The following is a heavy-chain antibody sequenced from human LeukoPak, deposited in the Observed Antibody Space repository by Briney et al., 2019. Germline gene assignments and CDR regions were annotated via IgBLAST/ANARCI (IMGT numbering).Heavy chain of an antibody. CDR1: GGSFSGYY. CDR3: ARLPYCSGGSCYFDY. V-gene: IGHV4-34*01. Sequence: PSETLSLTCAVYGGSFSGYYWSWIRQPPGKGLEWIGEINHSGSTNYNPSLKSRVTMSVDTSKHQFSLKPSSVTAADTAVYYCARLPYCSGGSCYFDYWGQGTLVTVSS. CDR2: INHSGST. D-gene: IGHD2-15*01. J-gene: IGHJ4*02.